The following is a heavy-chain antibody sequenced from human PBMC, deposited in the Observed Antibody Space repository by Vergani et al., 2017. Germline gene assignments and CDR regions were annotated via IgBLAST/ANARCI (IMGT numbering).Heavy chain of an antibody. J-gene: IGHJ4*02. CDR1: GFTFSNAW. D-gene: IGHD1-26*01. CDR2: IKSKTDGVKT. CDR3: TTAPYSGTYSHDDY. V-gene: IGHV3-15*01. Sequence: EVHLVESGGGLVKPGGSLRLSCAASGFTFSNAWMSWVRQAPGKGLGWVGRIKSKTDGVKTDYAAPVKGRFTISREDSKNTLYLQMNSLKTEDTAVYYCTTAPYSGTYSHDDYGGQGTLVTVSS.